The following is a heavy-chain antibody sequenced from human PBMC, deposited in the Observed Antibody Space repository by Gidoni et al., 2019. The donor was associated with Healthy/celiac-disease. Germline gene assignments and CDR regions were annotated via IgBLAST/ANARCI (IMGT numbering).Heavy chain of an antibody. J-gene: IGHJ4*02. V-gene: IGHV4-39*01. D-gene: IGHD3-3*01. CDR1: GGSISSSSYY. CDR2: IYYSGST. Sequence: QLQLQESGPGLVKPSETLSLTCTVSGGSISSSSYYWGWIRQPPGKGLEWIGSIYYSGSTYYNPSLKSRVTISVDTSKNQFSLKLSSVTAADTAVYYCARLAPAYYDFWSGYFDYWGQGTLVTVSS. CDR3: ARLAPAYYDFWSGYFDY.